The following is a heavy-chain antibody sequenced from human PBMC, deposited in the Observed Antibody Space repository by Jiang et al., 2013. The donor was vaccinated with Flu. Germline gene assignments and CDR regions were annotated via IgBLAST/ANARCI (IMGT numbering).Heavy chain of an antibody. V-gene: IGHV2-70*01. D-gene: IGHD3-16*02. CDR3: ARTMTRTAVWGSYRVYPDYYYGMDV. J-gene: IGHJ6*02. CDR1: GFSLSTSGMC. Sequence: KPTQTLTLTCTFSGFSLSTSGMCVSWIRQPPGKALEWLALIDWDDDKYYSTSLKTRLTISKDTSKNQVVLTMTNMDPVDTATYYCARTMTRTAVWGSYRVYPDYYYGMDVWGQGTTVTVSS. CDR2: IDWDDDK.